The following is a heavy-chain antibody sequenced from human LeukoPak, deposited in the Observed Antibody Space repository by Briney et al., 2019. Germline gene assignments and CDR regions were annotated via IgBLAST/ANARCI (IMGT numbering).Heavy chain of an antibody. CDR2: IKGDGIST. CDR3: ARDHNYYDSGRGFDP. D-gene: IGHD3-10*01. V-gene: IGHV3-74*01. CDR1: GFDFSSNW. J-gene: IGHJ5*02. Sequence: GGSLRLSCAAPGFDFSSNWMHWVRHAPGQGLVWVSRIKGDGISTNYADSVKGRFTISRDIAKNTLYPQMNSLRAEDTSVHYCARDHNYYDSGRGFDPWGQGTLVTVSS.